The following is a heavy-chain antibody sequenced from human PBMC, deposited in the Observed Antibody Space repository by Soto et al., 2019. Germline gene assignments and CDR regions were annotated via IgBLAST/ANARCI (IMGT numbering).Heavy chain of an antibody. J-gene: IGHJ6*02. CDR1: GGTFSSYA. D-gene: IGHD2-15*01. Sequence: QVQLVQSGAEVKKPGSSVKVSCKASGGTFSSYAISWVRQAPGQGLEWMGGIIPIFGTANYAQKFQGRVTITADEATSTAYMELSSLRSEDTAVYYCGRGGDVVVLADPYYYYGMDVWGQGTTVTVSS. CDR2: IIPIFGTA. CDR3: GRGGDVVVLADPYYYYGMDV. V-gene: IGHV1-69*01.